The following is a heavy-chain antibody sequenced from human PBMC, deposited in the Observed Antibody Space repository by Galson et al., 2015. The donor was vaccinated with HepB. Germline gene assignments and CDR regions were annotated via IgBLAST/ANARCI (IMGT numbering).Heavy chain of an antibody. D-gene: IGHD2-2*01. CDR3: ARATLTVAAMGHYNS. V-gene: IGHV2-70*01. J-gene: IGHJ4*02. CDR1: GFSLNSKSMC. Sequence: PALVKPTQTLTLTCTFSGFSLNSKSMCVSWIRQPPGKALEWLALIDWEDDKYYRASLKTRLSISKGTSKNQVVLTMTNMDPVDTATYYCARATLTVAAMGHYNSWGLGTLVTVSS. CDR2: IDWEDDK.